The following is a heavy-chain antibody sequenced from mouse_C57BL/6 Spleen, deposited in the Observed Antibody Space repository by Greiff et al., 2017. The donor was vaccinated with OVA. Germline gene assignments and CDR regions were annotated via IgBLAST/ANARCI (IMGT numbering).Heavy chain of an antibody. CDR3: ARVCYSNFYYLDY. CDR2: ISDGGGYT. D-gene: IGHD2-5*01. V-gene: IGHV5-4*03. J-gene: IGHJ2*01. CDR1: GFTLSSYA. Sequence: DVKLVESGGGLVKPGGSLKLSCAASGFTLSSYAMSWVRQTPEKRLEWVATISDGGGYTNYPDNVKGRFTISRDNAKNNRYLQMSHLKSEDTAMYYCARVCYSNFYYLDYWGQGTTLTVSS.